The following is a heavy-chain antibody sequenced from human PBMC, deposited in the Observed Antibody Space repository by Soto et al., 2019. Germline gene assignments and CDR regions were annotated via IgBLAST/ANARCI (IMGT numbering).Heavy chain of an antibody. D-gene: IGHD3-3*01. CDR3: ASWSGYYTPYGYYYYGMDV. CDR2: IIPIFGTA. CDR1: GGTFSSYA. V-gene: IGHV1-69*06. J-gene: IGHJ6*02. Sequence: ASVKVSCKASGGTFSSYAISWVRQAPGQGLEWMGGIIPIFGTANYAQKFQGRVTITADRSTSTAYMELSSLRSEDTAVYYCASWSGYYTPYGYYYYGMDVWGQGTTVTVS.